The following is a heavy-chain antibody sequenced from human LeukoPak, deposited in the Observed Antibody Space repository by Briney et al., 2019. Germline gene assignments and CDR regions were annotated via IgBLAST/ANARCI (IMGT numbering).Heavy chain of an antibody. CDR2: ISSSSSYI. V-gene: IGHV3-21*04. D-gene: IGHD3-9*01. J-gene: IGHJ4*02. CDR1: GFTFSGYS. CDR3: AKDPDILTGYSHAYFDY. Sequence: GGSLRLSCAASGFTFSGYSMNWVRQAPGKGLEWVSSISSSSSYIYYADSVKGRFTISRDNSKNTLYLQMNSLRAEDTAVYYCAKDPDILTGYSHAYFDYWGQGTLVTVSS.